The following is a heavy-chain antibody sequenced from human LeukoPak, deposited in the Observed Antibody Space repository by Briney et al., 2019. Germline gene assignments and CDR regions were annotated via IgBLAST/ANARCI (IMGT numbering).Heavy chain of an antibody. J-gene: IGHJ4*02. V-gene: IGHV3-15*01. CDR2: IKAKAHGGTI. CDR1: GFTFINAW. Sequence: GGSLRLSCAASGFTFINAWMAWVRQAPGKGLEWDGRIKAKAHGGTIEYAAPVKGRFTISRDDSKNTLYLQMNSLRAEDTAVYYCAKTSLLWFGELPLGNWGQGTLVTVSS. CDR3: AKTSLLWFGELPLGN. D-gene: IGHD3-10*01.